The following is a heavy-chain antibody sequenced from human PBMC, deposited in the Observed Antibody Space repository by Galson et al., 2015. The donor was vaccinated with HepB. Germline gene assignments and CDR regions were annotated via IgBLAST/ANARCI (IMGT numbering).Heavy chain of an antibody. CDR3: ATELGFFDM. J-gene: IGHJ3*02. D-gene: IGHD3-16*01. CDR1: AYISRTYF. V-gene: IGHV1-46*01. Sequence: SVKVSCKASAYISRTYFLHWIRPAPGQGLEWMGSLHPGGDATSYAQKFRGRITMTRDTANTVYMQLGSLTSDDTAVYYCATELGFFDMWGQGTMVIVSS. CDR2: LHPGGDAT.